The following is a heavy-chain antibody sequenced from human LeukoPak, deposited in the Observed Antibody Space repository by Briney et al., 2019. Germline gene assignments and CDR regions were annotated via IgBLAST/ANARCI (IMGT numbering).Heavy chain of an antibody. D-gene: IGHD3-9*01. V-gene: IGHV4-39*01. CDR3: AISPLRYFDWLLSFDY. Sequence: SETLSLTCTVSGGSISSSSYYWGWIRQPPGKGLEWIGSIYYSGSTYYNPSLKSRVTISVDTSKNQFSLKLSSVTAADTAVYYCAISPLRYFDWLLSFDYWGQGTLVTVSS. CDR2: IYYSGST. CDR1: GGSISSSSYY. J-gene: IGHJ4*02.